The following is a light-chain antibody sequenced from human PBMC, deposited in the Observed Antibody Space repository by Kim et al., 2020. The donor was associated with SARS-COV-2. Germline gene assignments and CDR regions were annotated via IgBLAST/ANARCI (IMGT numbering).Light chain of an antibody. Sequence: LSVSPGEGVTLSGRASQSVRSDLAWYQQKSGQTPRLLIYGASTRAAGVPARFSGSGSGTEFTLTISSLQSEDVAVYYCHQYNAWHTFGQGTKLEI. J-gene: IGKJ2*01. CDR3: HQYNAWHT. V-gene: IGKV3-15*01. CDR1: QSVRSD. CDR2: GAS.